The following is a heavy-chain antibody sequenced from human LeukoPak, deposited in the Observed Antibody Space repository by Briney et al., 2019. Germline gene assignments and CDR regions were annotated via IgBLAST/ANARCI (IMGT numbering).Heavy chain of an antibody. J-gene: IGHJ4*02. CDR2: MSFDGSHE. V-gene: IGHV3-30*04. CDR3: ARGGKCSDGKCYLIDY. Sequence: PGGSLRLSCVASGLTFSNSAMHWVRQAPGKGLEWVAIMSFDGSHERYGDSVKGRFTLSRDNSKSTLYLQINSLRTEDTAVYYCARGGKCSDGKCYLIDYWGQGTLVTVSS. CDR1: GLTFSNSA. D-gene: IGHD2-15*01.